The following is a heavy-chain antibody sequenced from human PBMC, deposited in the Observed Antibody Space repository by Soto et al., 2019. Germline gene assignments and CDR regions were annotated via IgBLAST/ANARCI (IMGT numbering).Heavy chain of an antibody. CDR2: IYYSGST. J-gene: IGHJ6*02. D-gene: IGHD3-10*01. Sequence: SETLSLTCTVSVDSSSSYYWSWIRQPPGKGLEWIGYIYYSGSTNYNPSLKSRVTISVDTSKNQFSLKLSSVTAADTAVYYCARDRRYYYGSGSYYRPSYGMDVWGQGTTVTVSS. V-gene: IGHV4-59*01. CDR3: ARDRRYYYGSGSYYRPSYGMDV. CDR1: VDSSSSYY.